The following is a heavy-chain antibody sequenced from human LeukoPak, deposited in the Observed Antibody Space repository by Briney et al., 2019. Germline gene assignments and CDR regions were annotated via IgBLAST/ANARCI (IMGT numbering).Heavy chain of an antibody. V-gene: IGHV4-39*01. J-gene: IGHJ3*01. D-gene: IGHD1-26*01. CDR1: GDSIGSSSYY. Sequence: SEILSLTCTVSGDSIGSSSYYWGWIRQPPGKGLEWIGSIYYSGSTYYNPSLKSRVTISVDTSKNQFSLKLSSVTAADTAVYYCARLHSGNAFGVWGLGTLVIVSS. CDR3: ARLHSGNAFGV. CDR2: IYYSGST.